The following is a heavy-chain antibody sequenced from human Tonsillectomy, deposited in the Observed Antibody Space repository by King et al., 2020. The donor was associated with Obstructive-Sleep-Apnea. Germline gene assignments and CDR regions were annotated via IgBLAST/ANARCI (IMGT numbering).Heavy chain of an antibody. CDR2: IYNSGST. J-gene: IGHJ6*02. CDR1: GGSISSNY. V-gene: IGHV4-59*08. Sequence: VQLQESGPGLVKPSETLSLTCTVSGGSISSNYWSWIRQPPGKGLEWIGYIYNSGSTNYNPSLKSRVTISVDTAKNQFSLKLRSVTAAETAVYYCARHPYYYYGMDVWGQGTTVTVSS. CDR3: ARHPYYYYGMDV.